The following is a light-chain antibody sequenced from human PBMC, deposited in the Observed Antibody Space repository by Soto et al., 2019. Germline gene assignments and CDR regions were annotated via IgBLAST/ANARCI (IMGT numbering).Light chain of an antibody. V-gene: IGLV2-23*01. CDR1: SSDVGAYDA. J-gene: IGLJ1*01. CDR2: RGT. Sequence: QSVLAQPASVSGSPGQSITISCTGTSSDVGAYDAVSWYQQHPGKAPQVIIYRGTKRPSGVSTRFSGSVSGNTASLTVSGLQAEDEAVYFCCSSAPESTYVFGTGTKLTVL. CDR3: CSSAPESTYV.